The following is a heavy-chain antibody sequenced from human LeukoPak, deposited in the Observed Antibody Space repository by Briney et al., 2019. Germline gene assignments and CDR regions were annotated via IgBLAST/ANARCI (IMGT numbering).Heavy chain of an antibody. J-gene: IGHJ4*02. CDR3: AKGGGWLRKFAAH. Sequence: GGSLRLSCAASGFTFSSYAMSWVRQAPGKGLEWVSAISGSGGRTYYADSVKGRFTISRDNSKNTLYLQMNSLRAEDTAVYYCAKGGGWLRKFAAHWGQGTLVTVSS. CDR2: ISGSGGRT. D-gene: IGHD5-12*01. CDR1: GFTFSSYA. V-gene: IGHV3-23*01.